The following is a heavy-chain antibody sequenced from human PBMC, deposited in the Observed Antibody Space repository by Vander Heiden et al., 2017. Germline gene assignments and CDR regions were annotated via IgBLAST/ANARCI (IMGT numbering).Heavy chain of an antibody. Sequence: RLSCAASGFTFSTYSINWVRQAPGKGLEWVSHMSSSGSIIYYADSVKGRFTISRDNAKTSLYLQMNSLRDEDTAVYDCARKRGSDLWSGYLDYWGQGILVTVSS. CDR3: ARKRGSDLWSGYLDY. D-gene: IGHD3-3*01. CDR2: MSSSGSII. V-gene: IGHV3-48*02. CDR1: GFTFSTYS. J-gene: IGHJ4*02.